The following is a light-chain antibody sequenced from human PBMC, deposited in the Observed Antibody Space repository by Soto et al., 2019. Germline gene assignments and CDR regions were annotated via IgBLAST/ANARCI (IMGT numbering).Light chain of an antibody. Sequence: EIVFTQSPAAVSLSQGERATLSCRASQIISDNLAWYQQKPGQAPRLLIYGASTRATGIPARFSGSGSGTDFTLTITNLQPEDFATYYCHQASSFPLSFGGGTMV. CDR1: QIISDN. J-gene: IGKJ4*01. CDR2: GAS. V-gene: IGKV3-11*01. CDR3: HQASSFPLS.